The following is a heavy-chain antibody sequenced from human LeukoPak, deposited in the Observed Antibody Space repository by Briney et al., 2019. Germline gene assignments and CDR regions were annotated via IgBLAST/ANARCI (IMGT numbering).Heavy chain of an antibody. J-gene: IGHJ4*02. CDR1: GYSISSGYY. D-gene: IGHD2-21*01. Sequence: PSETLSLTCAVSGYSISSGYYWGWIRQSPEKGLEWIGSIFHRGKTYYNLSLKSRVTISVDTSKNQFSLKLTSVTAADTAVYYCARGDIPDYWGQGTLVTVSS. CDR2: IFHRGKT. V-gene: IGHV4-38-2*01. CDR3: ARGDIPDY.